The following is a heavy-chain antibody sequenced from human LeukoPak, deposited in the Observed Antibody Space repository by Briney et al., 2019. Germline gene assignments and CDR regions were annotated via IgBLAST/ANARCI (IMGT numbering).Heavy chain of an antibody. J-gene: IGHJ5*02. D-gene: IGHD3-10*01. Sequence: GGSLRLSCAASGFTFSSYAMHWVRQAPGKGLEWVAVISYDGSNKYYADSVKGRFTISRDNSKNTLYLQMNSLRAEDTAVYYCARDLASKGNYYGSGSLQFDPWGQGTLVTVSS. CDR1: GFTFSSYA. V-gene: IGHV3-30*04. CDR3: ARDLASKGNYYGSGSLQFDP. CDR2: ISYDGSNK.